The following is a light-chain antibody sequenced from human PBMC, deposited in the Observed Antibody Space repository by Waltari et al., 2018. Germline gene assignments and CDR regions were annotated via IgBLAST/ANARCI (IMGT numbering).Light chain of an antibody. CDR1: QSLVYSDGNTY. CDR3: MQGTHWPPT. CDR2: KVS. V-gene: IGKV2-30*01. Sequence: EVVMTQSPLSLPVTLGQPASISCRSSQSLVYSDGNTYLNWFQQRPGQSPRRLIYKVSNRDSGVPDRVSGRGSGTDFTLKISRVEAEDVGVYYCMQGTHWPPTFGQGTKVEIK. J-gene: IGKJ1*01.